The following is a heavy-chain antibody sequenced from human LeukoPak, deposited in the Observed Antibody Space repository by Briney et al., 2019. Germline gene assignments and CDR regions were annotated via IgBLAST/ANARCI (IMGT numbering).Heavy chain of an antibody. CDR3: ARDKRHSSSWYYYYNYMDV. J-gene: IGHJ6*03. CDR2: INPNSGGT. V-gene: IGHV1-2*02. D-gene: IGHD6-13*01. Sequence: ASVKVSCKASGYTFTGYYMHWVRQAPGQGLEWMGWINPNSGGTNYAQKFQGRVTMTRDTSISTAYMELSRLRSDDTAVYYCARDKRHSSSWYYYYNYMDVWGKGTAVTVSS. CDR1: GYTFTGYY.